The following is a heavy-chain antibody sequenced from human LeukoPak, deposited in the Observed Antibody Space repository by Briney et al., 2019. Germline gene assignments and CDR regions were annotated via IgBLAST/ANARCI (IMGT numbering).Heavy chain of an antibody. J-gene: IGHJ3*02. V-gene: IGHV3-30*02. Sequence: GGSLRLSCAASGFTFSSYGMHWVRQAPGKGLEWVAFIRYDGSNKYYADSVKGRFTISRDNTKNTLYLQMNSLRDEDTALYYCAKVRMITMIAYDAFDIWGQGTMVTVPS. CDR2: IRYDGSNK. CDR3: AKVRMITMIAYDAFDI. CDR1: GFTFSSYG. D-gene: IGHD3-22*01.